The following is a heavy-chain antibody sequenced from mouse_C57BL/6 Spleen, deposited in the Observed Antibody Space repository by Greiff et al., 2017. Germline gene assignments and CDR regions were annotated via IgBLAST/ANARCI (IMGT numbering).Heavy chain of an antibody. CDR2: IDPSDSDT. CDR3: ARGGNLYAIDY. D-gene: IGHD1-1*02. Sequence: VQLQQPGAELVRPGSSVKLSCKASGYTFTSYWMHWVKQRPKQGLEWIGNIDPSDSDTHYNQKFKDQDTLTVDNTASTTYMQLSSLTSEDSAVYYCARGGNLYAIDYWGQGTSVTVSS. V-gene: IGHV1-52*01. J-gene: IGHJ4*01. CDR1: GYTFTSYW.